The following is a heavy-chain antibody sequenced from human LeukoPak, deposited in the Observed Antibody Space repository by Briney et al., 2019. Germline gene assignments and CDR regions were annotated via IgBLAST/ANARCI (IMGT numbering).Heavy chain of an antibody. J-gene: IGHJ5*02. CDR2: INTNTGNP. CDR3: ARDLTWPIAAAPNWFDP. V-gene: IGHV7-4-1*02. Sequence: GASVKVSCKASGYTFTSYAMNWVRQAPGQGLEWMGWINTNTGNPTYAQGFTGRFVFSLDTSVSTAYLQISSLKAEDTAVYYCARDLTWPIAAAPNWFDPWGQGTLVTVSS. D-gene: IGHD6-13*01. CDR1: GYTFTSYA.